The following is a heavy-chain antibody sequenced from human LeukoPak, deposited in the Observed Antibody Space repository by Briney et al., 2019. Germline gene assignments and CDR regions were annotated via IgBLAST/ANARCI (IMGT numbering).Heavy chain of an antibody. D-gene: IGHD3-10*01. CDR3: TTDPLDYYRSVEAFDI. CDR1: GFTFSNAW. Sequence: GGSLRLSCAASGFTFSNAWMSWVRHAPGKGLEWVGRIKSKTDGGTTDYAAPVKGRFTISRDDSKNTLYLQMNSLKTEDTAVYYCTTDPLDYYRSVEAFDIWGQGTMVTVSS. J-gene: IGHJ3*02. V-gene: IGHV3-15*01. CDR2: IKSKTDGGTT.